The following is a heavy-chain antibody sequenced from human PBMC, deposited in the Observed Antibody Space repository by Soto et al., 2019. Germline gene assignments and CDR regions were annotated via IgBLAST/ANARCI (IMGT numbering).Heavy chain of an antibody. J-gene: IGHJ5*02. Sequence: PSEALSLTCTVSGGSISSGDYYWSWIRQPPGKGLEWIGYIYYSGSTYYNPSLKSRVTISVDTSKNQFYLKLRSVTAADMAVYDRARVCSSTSSNYARNNWFYPCHKETLFTVSS. CDR1: GGSISSGDYY. CDR3: ARVCSSTSSNYARNNWFYP. V-gene: IGHV4-30-4*01. D-gene: IGHD2-2*01. CDR2: IYYSGST.